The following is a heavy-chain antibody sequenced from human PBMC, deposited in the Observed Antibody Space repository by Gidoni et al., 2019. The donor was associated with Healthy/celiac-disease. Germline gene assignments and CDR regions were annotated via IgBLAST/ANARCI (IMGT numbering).Heavy chain of an antibody. CDR1: GFTFSSYW. V-gene: IGHV3-7*01. Sequence: EVQLVESGGGLVQPGGSLRLSCAASGFTFSSYWMSWVRQAPGKGREWVANIKQDGSEKYYVDSVKGRFTISRDNAKNSLYLQMNSLRAEDTAVYYCARDRREKIAARLSWFDPWGQGTLVTVSS. J-gene: IGHJ5*02. CDR3: ARDRREKIAARLSWFDP. D-gene: IGHD6-6*01. CDR2: IKQDGSEK.